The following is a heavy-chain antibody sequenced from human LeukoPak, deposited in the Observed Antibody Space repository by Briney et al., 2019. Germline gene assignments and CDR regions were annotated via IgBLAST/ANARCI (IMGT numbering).Heavy chain of an antibody. CDR1: GGSISSGDYY. CDR2: IYYSGST. J-gene: IGHJ4*02. V-gene: IGHV4-30-4*08. Sequence: SQTLSLTCTVSGGSISSGDYYWSWIRQPPGKGLEWIGYIYYSGSTYYNPSLKSRVTISVDTSKNQFSLKLSSVTASDTAVYYCARANPDSSGYQIDYWGQGTLVTVSS. D-gene: IGHD3-22*01. CDR3: ARANPDSSGYQIDY.